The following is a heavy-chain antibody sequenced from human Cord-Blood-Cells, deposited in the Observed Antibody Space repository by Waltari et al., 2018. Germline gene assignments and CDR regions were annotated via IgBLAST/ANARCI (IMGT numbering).Heavy chain of an antibody. V-gene: IGHV1-2*04. Sequence: QVQLVQSGAEVKKPGASVKVSCKASGYTFTGYYMHWVRQAPGQGLEWRGGINPNSGGTNDAQKFQGWVTMTRDTSISTAYMELSRLRSDDTAVYYCARSGTANWFDPWGQGTLVTVSS. CDR1: GYTFTGYY. D-gene: IGHD6-13*01. CDR2: INPNSGGT. J-gene: IGHJ5*02. CDR3: ARSGTANWFDP.